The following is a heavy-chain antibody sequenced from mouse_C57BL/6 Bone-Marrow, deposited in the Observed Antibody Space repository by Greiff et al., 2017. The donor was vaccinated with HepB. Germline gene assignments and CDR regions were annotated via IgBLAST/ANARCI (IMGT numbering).Heavy chain of an antibody. D-gene: IGHD1-1*01. J-gene: IGHJ4*01. Sequence: LVESGAELVRPGASVKLSCTASGFNIKDDYMHWVKQRPEQGLEWIGWIDPENGDTEYASKFQGKATITADTSSNTAYLQLSSLTSEDTAVYYCTKSSYPYYAMDYWGQGTSVTVSS. CDR1: GFNIKDDY. CDR3: TKSSYPYYAMDY. CDR2: IDPENGDT. V-gene: IGHV14-4*01.